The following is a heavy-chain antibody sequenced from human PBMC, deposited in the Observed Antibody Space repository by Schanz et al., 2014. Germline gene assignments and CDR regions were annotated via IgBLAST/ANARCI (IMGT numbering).Heavy chain of an antibody. CDR1: GFTLNNAW. D-gene: IGHD1-1*01. Sequence: EVQLVESGGGLIQPGGSLRLSCATSGFTLNNAWMNWVRQAPGKGLEWISYITYNGGTIYYADSVKGRFTISRDNAKNSLYLEMNSLRAEDTALYYCARDRRNADLDYWGQGTLVTVSS. CDR2: ITYNGGTI. CDR3: ARDRRNADLDY. J-gene: IGHJ4*02. V-gene: IGHV3-48*01.